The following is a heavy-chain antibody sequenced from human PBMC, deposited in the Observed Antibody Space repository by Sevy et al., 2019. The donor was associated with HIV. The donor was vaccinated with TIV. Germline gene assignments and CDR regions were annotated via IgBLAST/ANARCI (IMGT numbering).Heavy chain of an antibody. D-gene: IGHD3-10*01. J-gene: IGHJ4*02. Sequence: GGSLRLSCVASGFTFTNYAMNWVGQAPGKGLEWVSGISDSGDTTHYAESVKGRFTISRDNSKNTVSLQMSSLRAEDTAIYYCAKLPSTVMFRVKGYWGQGTRVTVSS. CDR2: ISDSGDTT. CDR3: AKLPSTVMFRVKGY. V-gene: IGHV3-23*01. CDR1: GFTFTNYA.